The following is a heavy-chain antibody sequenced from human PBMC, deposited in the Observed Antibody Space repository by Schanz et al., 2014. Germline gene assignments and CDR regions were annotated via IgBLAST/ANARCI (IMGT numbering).Heavy chain of an antibody. J-gene: IGHJ5*02. CDR2: ISGANGNP. V-gene: IGHV1-18*01. D-gene: IGHD2-2*01. CDR3: ARGYVLEPADYYDP. Sequence: QVQLVQSGGVLKEPGASVKVSCKASGYTFNHYGVMWVRQVPGQGLEWVGWISGANGNPKSARALQDRLTITIDTSTSTAFLELRNLRSDDTAVYYCARGYVLEPADYYDPWGQGTLVTVSS. CDR1: GYTFNHYG.